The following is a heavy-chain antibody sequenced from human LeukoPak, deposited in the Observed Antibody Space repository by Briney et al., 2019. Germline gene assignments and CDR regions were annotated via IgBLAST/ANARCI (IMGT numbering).Heavy chain of an antibody. Sequence: GSLRLSCAASGFTFSDYAMHWVRQAPGKGLEWVAVISFDANNKYYADSVKGRFTISRDNAKNSLYLQMNSLRAEDTAVYYCAREVWGSYRYIFDYWGQGTLVTVSS. CDR1: GFTFSDYA. D-gene: IGHD3-16*02. CDR3: AREVWGSYRYIFDY. J-gene: IGHJ4*02. CDR2: ISFDANNK. V-gene: IGHV3-30*04.